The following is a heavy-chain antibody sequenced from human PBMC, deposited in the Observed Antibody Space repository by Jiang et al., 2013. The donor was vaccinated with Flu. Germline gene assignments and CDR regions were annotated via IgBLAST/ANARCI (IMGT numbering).Heavy chain of an antibody. CDR2: IYYSGST. CDR1: GGSISSYY. D-gene: IGHD3-22*01. CDR3: ARDPLIVERVYYYYYGMDV. J-gene: IGHJ6*02. V-gene: IGHV4-59*01. Sequence: YGPGLVKPSETPSLTCTVSGGSISSYYWSWIRQPPGKGLEWIGYIYYSGSTNYNPSLKSRVTISVDTSKNQFSLKLSSVTAADTAVYYCARDPLIVERVYYYYYGMDVWGQGTTVTVSS.